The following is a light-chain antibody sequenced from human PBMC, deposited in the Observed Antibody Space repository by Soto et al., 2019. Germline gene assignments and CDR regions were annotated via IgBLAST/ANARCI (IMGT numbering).Light chain of an antibody. V-gene: IGLV2-8*01. J-gene: IGLJ1*01. Sequence: QSVLTQPPSASGSPGQSVAISCTGTSSDVGGYNYVSWYQQHPGKAPKLMIYEVNKRPSGVPDRFSGSKSGNTASLTISGLQAEDEAVYYCTSYTSSSTAVFGTGTKVTV. CDR2: EVN. CDR1: SSDVGGYNY. CDR3: TSYTSSSTAV.